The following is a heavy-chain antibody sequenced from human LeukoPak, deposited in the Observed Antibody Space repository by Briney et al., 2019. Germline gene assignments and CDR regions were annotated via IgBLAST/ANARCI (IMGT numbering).Heavy chain of an antibody. Sequence: GASVKVSCKASGYTFTSYAMNWVRQAPGQGLEWMGWINTNTGNPTYAQGFTGRFVFSLDTSVSTAYLQISSLKAEDTAVYYCAREAATAILSTDAFDIWGQGTMVTVSS. V-gene: IGHV7-4-1*02. CDR2: INTNTGNP. CDR3: AREAATAILSTDAFDI. CDR1: GYTFTSYA. D-gene: IGHD2-21*02. J-gene: IGHJ3*02.